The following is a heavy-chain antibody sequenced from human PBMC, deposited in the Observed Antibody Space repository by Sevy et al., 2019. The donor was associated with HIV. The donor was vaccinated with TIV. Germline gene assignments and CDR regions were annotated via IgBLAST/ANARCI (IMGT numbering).Heavy chain of an antibody. CDR2: VSQSGSA. CDR3: ARGPLFSPEYCSGGTCPTIDF. D-gene: IGHD2-15*01. Sequence: SETLSLTCAVSGVSFSDYYWAWIRQAPVKGLEWIGEVSQSGSANYNPSLRSRVIMSLDTSKNHVSLKLTSVTAADTAMYYCARGPLFSPEYCSGGTCPTIDFWSQGTLVTVSS. V-gene: IGHV4-34*01. J-gene: IGHJ4*01. CDR1: GVSFSDYY.